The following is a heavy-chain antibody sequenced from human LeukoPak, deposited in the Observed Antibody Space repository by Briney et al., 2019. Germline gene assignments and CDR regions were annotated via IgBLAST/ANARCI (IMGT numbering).Heavy chain of an antibody. CDR3: ARDSWAEYCSSTSCCDVNWFDP. CDR1: GGSISSGDYY. CDR2: IYYSGGT. V-gene: IGHV4-30-4*01. Sequence: PSETLSLTCTVSGGSISSGDYYWSWIRQPPGKGLEWIGYIYYSGGTYYNPSLKSRVTISVDTSKNQFSLKLSSVTAADTAVYYCARDSWAEYCSSTSCCDVNWFDPWGQGTLVTVSS. J-gene: IGHJ5*02. D-gene: IGHD2-2*01.